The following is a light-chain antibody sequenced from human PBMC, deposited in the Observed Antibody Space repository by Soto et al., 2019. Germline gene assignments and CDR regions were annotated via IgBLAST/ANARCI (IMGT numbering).Light chain of an antibody. V-gene: IGKV1-39*01. CDR3: QQSYSTPRT. CDR1: QSISTY. CDR2: AAS. J-gene: IGKJ2*02. Sequence: DIQMTQSPSSLSASVGDRVTITCRASQSISTYLNWYQQKVGKAPKLLIYAASSLQRGVPSRFSGSGSGTDFTLTISSLQPEDYATYYCQQSYSTPRTFGKGTKLDIK.